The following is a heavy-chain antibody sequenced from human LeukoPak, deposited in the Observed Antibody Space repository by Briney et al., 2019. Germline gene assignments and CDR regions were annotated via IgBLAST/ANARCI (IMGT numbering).Heavy chain of an antibody. J-gene: IGHJ4*02. D-gene: IGHD3-16*01. CDR1: GYSISSSNW. V-gene: IGHV4-28*03. CDR3: ARDEGGNFDY. Sequence: SETLSLTCAVSGYSISSSNWWGWIRQPPGKGLEWIGYIYYSGSTYYNPSLKSRVTMSVDTSKNQFSLKLSSVTAADTAVYYCARDEGGNFDYWGQGTLVTVSS. CDR2: IYYSGST.